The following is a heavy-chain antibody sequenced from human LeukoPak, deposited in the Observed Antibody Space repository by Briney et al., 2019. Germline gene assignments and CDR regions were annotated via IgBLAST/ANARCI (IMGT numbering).Heavy chain of an antibody. CDR3: AREVRPHYDILTGYEKNYFDY. D-gene: IGHD3-9*01. CDR2: TYYSGST. Sequence: SETLSLTCTVSGGSISSHYWSWIRQPPGKGLEWIGYTYYSGSTNYNPSLKSRVTISVDTSKNQFSLKLSSVTAADTAVYYCAREVRPHYDILTGYEKNYFDYWGQGTLVTVSS. J-gene: IGHJ4*02. V-gene: IGHV4-59*11. CDR1: GGSISSHY.